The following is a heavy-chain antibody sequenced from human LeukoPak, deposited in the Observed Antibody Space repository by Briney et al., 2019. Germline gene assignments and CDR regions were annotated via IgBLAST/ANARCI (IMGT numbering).Heavy chain of an antibody. V-gene: IGHV3-21*01. CDR2: ISSSSSYI. CDR1: GFTFSSYS. J-gene: IGHJ4*02. D-gene: IGHD4-17*01. CDR3: ARDNYGDYGGFDY. Sequence: PGGSLRLSCAASGFTFSSYSMNWVRQAPGKGLEWVSSISSSSSYIYYADSVKGRFTISRDNAKNSLYLQMNSLRAEDTAVYYCARDNYGDYGGFDYWGQGTLVTVSS.